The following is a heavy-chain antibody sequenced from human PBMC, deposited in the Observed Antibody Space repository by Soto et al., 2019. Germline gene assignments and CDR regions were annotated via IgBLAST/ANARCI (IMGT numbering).Heavy chain of an antibody. Sequence: QVQLVESGGGVVQPGRSLRLSCAASGFTFSSYGMHWVRQAPGQGLEWVAVISYDGSNKYYEDSVKGRFTISRDNSKNTLYLQMNSLRAEDTAVYYCAKDRARYCGGGSCYSIFDYWGQGTLVTVSS. CDR3: AKDRARYCGGGSCYSIFDY. CDR1: GFTFSSYG. V-gene: IGHV3-30*18. CDR2: ISYDGSNK. J-gene: IGHJ4*02. D-gene: IGHD2-15*01.